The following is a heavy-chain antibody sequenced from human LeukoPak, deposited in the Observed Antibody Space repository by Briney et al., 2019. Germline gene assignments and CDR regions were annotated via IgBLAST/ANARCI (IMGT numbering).Heavy chain of an antibody. V-gene: IGHV7-4-1*02. Sequence: GASVKVSCKASGYSFTSQGMNWVRQAPGQGLEWMGWINTDSGNPTYAQGFTGRFVFSLDSSVSTAYLQISNLMPEDTAKYYCAREILRFDIWGQGTMVIVSS. J-gene: IGHJ3*02. CDR3: AREILRFDI. CDR1: GYSFTSQG. CDR2: INTDSGNP.